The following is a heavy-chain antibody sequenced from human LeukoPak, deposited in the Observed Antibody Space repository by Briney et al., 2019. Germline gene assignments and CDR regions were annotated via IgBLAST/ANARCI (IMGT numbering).Heavy chain of an antibody. V-gene: IGHV4-39*01. CDR1: GFTFSSYSMN. Sequence: KSGGYLRLSCAASGFTFSSYSMNWVRQPPGKGLEWIGSIYYSGSTYYNPSLKSRVTISVDTSENQFSLKLSSVTADTAVYYCASLWFGELFRIDYWGQGTLVTVSS. CDR2: IYYSGST. CDR3: ASLWFGELFRIDY. D-gene: IGHD3-10*01. J-gene: IGHJ4*02.